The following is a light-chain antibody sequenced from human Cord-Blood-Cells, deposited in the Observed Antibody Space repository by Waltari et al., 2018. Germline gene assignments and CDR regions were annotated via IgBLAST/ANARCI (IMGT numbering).Light chain of an antibody. J-gene: IGLJ1*01. V-gene: IGLV2-14*01. CDR2: EVS. CDR1: SSAVGGYNY. CDR3: SSYTSSSTYV. Sequence: QSALTQPASVSGSPGQSITISCTGTSSAVGGYNYVSWSQQHPGKAPKLMIYEVSNRPSGVSNRFSGSKSGNTASLTISGLQAEDEADDYCSSYTSSSTYVFGTGTKVTVL.